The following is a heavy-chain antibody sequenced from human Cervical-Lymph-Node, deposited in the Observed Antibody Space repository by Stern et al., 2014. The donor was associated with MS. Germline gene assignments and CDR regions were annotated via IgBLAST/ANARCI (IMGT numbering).Heavy chain of an antibody. D-gene: IGHD1-14*01. Sequence: QVQSGAELIRPGESLKISCKGSGYKFSIYWIAWVRQMPGKGLEWMGIIYPGDSETRYSPSFQGQVTMSADKSTSTAYLQWSSLNASDTAMYFCARQTTAWASDVWGQGTLVTVSS. V-gene: IGHV5-51*01. CDR2: IYPGDSET. CDR3: ARQTTAWASDV. CDR1: GYKFSIYW. J-gene: IGHJ4*02.